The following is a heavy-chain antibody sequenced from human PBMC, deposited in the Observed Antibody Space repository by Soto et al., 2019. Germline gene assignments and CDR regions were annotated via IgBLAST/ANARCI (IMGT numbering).Heavy chain of an antibody. D-gene: IGHD6-6*01. CDR2: MNPNSGNT. CDR3: ARSPTIAARPYYYYYYYMDV. Sequence: QVQLVQSGAEVTKPGASVKVSCKASGYTFTSYDINWVRQATGQGLEWMGWMNPNSGNTGYAQKFQGIFHIPRNTSISTAYMELSSLRSEDTAVYYCARSPTIAARPYYYYYYYMDVCGKGTTVTVSS. V-gene: IGHV1-8*01. J-gene: IGHJ6*03. CDR1: GYTFTSYD.